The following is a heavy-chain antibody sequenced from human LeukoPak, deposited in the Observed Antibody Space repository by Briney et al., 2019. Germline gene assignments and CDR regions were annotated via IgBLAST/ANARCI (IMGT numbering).Heavy chain of an antibody. Sequence: ASVKVSCKASGYTFTSYDINWVRQDTGQGLEWMGIINPSGGSTSYAQKFQGRVTMTRDTSTSTVYMEQSSLRSEDTAVYYCARSNYYDSNGSDYWGQGTLVTVSS. J-gene: IGHJ4*02. CDR3: ARSNYYDSNGSDY. V-gene: IGHV1-46*01. D-gene: IGHD3-22*01. CDR1: GYTFTSYD. CDR2: INPSGGST.